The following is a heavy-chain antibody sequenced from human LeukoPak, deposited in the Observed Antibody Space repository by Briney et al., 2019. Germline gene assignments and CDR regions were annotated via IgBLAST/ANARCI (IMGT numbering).Heavy chain of an antibody. CDR3: ARGPNWSESQGDLDY. D-gene: IGHD1-1*01. J-gene: IGHJ4*02. Sequence: ASVKVSCKASEYTFTDFYIHWVRQAPGQGLEWMGWSSPANGGRNYAQKFQDRVTMTRDTSTTTAYMELRGLRSDDTAVYFCARGPNWSESQGDLDYWGQGTLVTVSS. V-gene: IGHV1-2*02. CDR1: EYTFTDFY. CDR2: SSPANGGR.